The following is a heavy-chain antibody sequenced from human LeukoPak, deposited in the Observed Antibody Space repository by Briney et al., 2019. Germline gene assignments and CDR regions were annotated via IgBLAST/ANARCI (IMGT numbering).Heavy chain of an antibody. CDR1: GFTFSNFW. D-gene: IGHD3-3*01. Sequence: GESLRLSCGASGFTFSNFWMHWVRQAPPKGLVWVSRINSDGRSTRYTDSLKGRFTISRNNAENTVYLQMNSLRAEDTAVYFCATGQLWSSYYYDYWGQGTLVTVSS. J-gene: IGHJ4*02. CDR2: INSDGRST. CDR3: ATGQLWSSYYYDY. V-gene: IGHV3-74*01.